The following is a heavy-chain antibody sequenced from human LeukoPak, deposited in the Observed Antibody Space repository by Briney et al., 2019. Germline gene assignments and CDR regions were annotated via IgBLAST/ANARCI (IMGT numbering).Heavy chain of an antibody. Sequence: GASVKVSCKASGYTFTGYYMHWVRQAPGQGLEWMGWINPNSGGTNYAQKVQGRVTMTRDTSISTAYMELNRLRSDDTAVYFCARGEVGATVDYWGQGTLVTVSS. CDR1: GYTFTGYY. CDR3: ARGEVGATVDY. D-gene: IGHD1-26*01. V-gene: IGHV1-2*02. J-gene: IGHJ4*02. CDR2: INPNSGGT.